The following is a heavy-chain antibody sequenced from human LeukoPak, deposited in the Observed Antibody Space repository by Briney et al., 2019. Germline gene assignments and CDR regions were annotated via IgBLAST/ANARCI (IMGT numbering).Heavy chain of an antibody. J-gene: IGHJ4*02. D-gene: IGHD1-26*01. CDR3: AKGAPRDNEWELPLFDY. Sequence: QPGGSLRLSCAASGFTFSSYAMSWVRQAPGKGLEWVSSISGNGGNTYYADSVKGRFTISRDNSENTLYLQVNSLRAEDTAVYYCAKGAPRDNEWELPLFDYWGQGTLVTVSS. CDR1: GFTFSSYA. V-gene: IGHV3-23*01. CDR2: ISGNGGNT.